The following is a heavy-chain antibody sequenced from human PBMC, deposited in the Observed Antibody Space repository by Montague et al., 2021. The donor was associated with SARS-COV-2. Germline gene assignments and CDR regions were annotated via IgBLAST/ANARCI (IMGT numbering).Heavy chain of an antibody. CDR3: ARIPVGSKYYFDF. J-gene: IGHJ4*02. D-gene: IGHD2-2*01. CDR2: TYYRSKWYN. CDR1: GDSVSSNIAT. V-gene: IGHV6-1*01. Sequence: CAISGDSVSSNIATWNWIRQSPSRGLEWLGRTYYRSKWYNDYAESVKSRITIDPDTSKHQFSLHLNSVTPEDTAAYYCARIPVGSKYYFDFWGQGILVTVSS.